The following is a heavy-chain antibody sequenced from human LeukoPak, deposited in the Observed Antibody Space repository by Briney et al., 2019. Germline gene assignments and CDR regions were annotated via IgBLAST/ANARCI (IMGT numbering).Heavy chain of an antibody. Sequence: SETLSLNCTVSGGSISRSYWSWIRQPPGKGLEWIGYIYSSGSTNYNPSLKSRVTISVDTSKNQFSLKLSSVTAADTAVYYCARIFTDSSTYYSEYWGQGTLVTVSS. CDR3: ARIFTDSSTYYSEY. CDR1: GGSISRSY. CDR2: IYSSGST. D-gene: IGHD3-22*01. V-gene: IGHV4-59*01. J-gene: IGHJ4*02.